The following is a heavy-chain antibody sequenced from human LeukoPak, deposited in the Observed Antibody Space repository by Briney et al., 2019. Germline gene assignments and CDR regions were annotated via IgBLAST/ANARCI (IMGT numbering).Heavy chain of an antibody. Sequence: GGSLRLSCAASGFTFSSYSMNWVRQAPGKGLEWVSSISSSSSYIYYADSVKGRFTISRDNAKNSLYLQMNSLRAEDTTVYYCARGGGYSYGTLFDYWGQGTLVTVSS. V-gene: IGHV3-21*01. CDR3: ARGGGYSYGTLFDY. CDR2: ISSSSSYI. J-gene: IGHJ4*02. CDR1: GFTFSSYS. D-gene: IGHD5-18*01.